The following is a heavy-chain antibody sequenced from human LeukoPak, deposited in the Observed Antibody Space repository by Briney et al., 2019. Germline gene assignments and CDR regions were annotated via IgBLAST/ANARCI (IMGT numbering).Heavy chain of an antibody. CDR1: GGSISSYY. CDR3: AGDYIGYEGTFDI. J-gene: IGHJ3*02. CDR2: IFYSGST. D-gene: IGHD5-12*01. Sequence: PSETLSLTCTVSGGSISSYYWSWIRQSPGKGLGWIGYIFYSGSTNYNPSLKSRVAISVDTSKNQFSLKLSSVTAADTAVYYCAGDYIGYEGTFDIWGQGTMVPVSS. V-gene: IGHV4-59*01.